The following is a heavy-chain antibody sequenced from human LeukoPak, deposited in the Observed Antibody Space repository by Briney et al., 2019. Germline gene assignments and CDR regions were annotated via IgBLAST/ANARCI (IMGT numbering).Heavy chain of an antibody. J-gene: IGHJ4*02. Sequence: GGSLRLSCVASGFTFSRSWMDWVRQAPGKGLEWVANIKGDGSQTYYVDSAKGRFTISRDNAKNSLYLQMDSLRVEDTAIYYCANSLDHWGRGTLVTVSS. D-gene: IGHD2-21*01. CDR1: GFTFSRSW. CDR2: IKGDGSQT. CDR3: ANSLDH. V-gene: IGHV3-7*01.